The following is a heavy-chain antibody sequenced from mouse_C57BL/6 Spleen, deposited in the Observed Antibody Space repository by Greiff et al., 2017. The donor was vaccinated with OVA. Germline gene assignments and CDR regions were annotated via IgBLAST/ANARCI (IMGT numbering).Heavy chain of an antibody. Sequence: QVQLQQPGAELVRPGSSVKLSCKASAYTFTSYWMDWVKQRPGQGLEWIGNIYPSDSETHYNQKFKDKATLTVDKSSSTAYMQLSSLTSEDSAVYYCARGYGSSSYAMDYWGQGTSVTVSS. D-gene: IGHD1-1*01. CDR2: IYPSDSET. J-gene: IGHJ4*01. V-gene: IGHV1-61*01. CDR3: ARGYGSSSYAMDY. CDR1: AYTFTSYW.